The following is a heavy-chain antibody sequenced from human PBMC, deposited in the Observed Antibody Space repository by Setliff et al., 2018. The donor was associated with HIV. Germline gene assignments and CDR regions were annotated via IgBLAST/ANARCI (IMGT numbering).Heavy chain of an antibody. V-gene: IGHV5-51*01. CDR2: IHPTDSDT. CDR3: ARHEGANTGYYYLDV. Sequence: PGESLKISCKGYGYIFTSQWIGWVRQMPGKGLEWMGIIHPTDSDTRYSPSFQGQVPISVDKSVNTAYLQWSSLKASDTAIYYCARHEGANTGYYYLDVWGKGTTVTVS. D-gene: IGHD1-26*01. J-gene: IGHJ6*03. CDR1: GYIFTSQW.